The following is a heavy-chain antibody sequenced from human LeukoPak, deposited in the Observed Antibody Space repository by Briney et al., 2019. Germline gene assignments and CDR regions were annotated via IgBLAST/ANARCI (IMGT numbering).Heavy chain of an antibody. Sequence: GESLKISCKGSGYSFTSYWIGWVRQMPGKGLEWMGIIYPGDSDTRYSPSFQGQVTISADKSISTAYLQWSSLKASDTAMYYCARLRVGDSSGYHYYFDYRGQGTLVTVSS. D-gene: IGHD3-22*01. J-gene: IGHJ4*02. CDR1: GYSFTSYW. V-gene: IGHV5-51*01. CDR2: IYPGDSDT. CDR3: ARLRVGDSSGYHYYFDY.